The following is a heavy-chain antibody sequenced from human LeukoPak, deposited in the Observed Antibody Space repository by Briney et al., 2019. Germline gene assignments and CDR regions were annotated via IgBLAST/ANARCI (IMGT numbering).Heavy chain of an antibody. CDR3: AKTTTGYSSGRYPGWPVDC. Sequence: GGSLRLSCAASGFTFNSYAVSWVRQAPGKGLEWVSAISGSGGGTYYADSVKGRFTISRDNSKNTVYLQMNSLSTEDTAVYYCAKTTTGYSSGRYPGWPVDCWGQGTLVTVSS. CDR2: ISGSGGGT. CDR1: GFTFNSYA. V-gene: IGHV3-23*01. D-gene: IGHD6-19*01. J-gene: IGHJ4*02.